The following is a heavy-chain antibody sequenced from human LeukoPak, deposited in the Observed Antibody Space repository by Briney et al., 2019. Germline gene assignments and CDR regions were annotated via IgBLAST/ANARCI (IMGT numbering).Heavy chain of an antibody. D-gene: IGHD3-10*01. CDR2: INHSGST. CDR1: GGSFSGYY. Sequence: SETPSLTCAVYGGSFSGYYWSWIRQPPGKGLEWIGEINHSGSTNYNPSLKSRVTISVDTSKNQFSLKLSSVTAADTAVYYCARGRRESTRPFDYWGQGTLVTVSS. J-gene: IGHJ4*02. V-gene: IGHV4-34*01. CDR3: ARGRRESTRPFDY.